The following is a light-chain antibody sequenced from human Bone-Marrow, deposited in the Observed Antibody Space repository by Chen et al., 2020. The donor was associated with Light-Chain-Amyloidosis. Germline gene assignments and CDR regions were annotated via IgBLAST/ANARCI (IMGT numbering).Light chain of an antibody. CDR1: SSDVGGDNH. Sequence: QSALTQPASVSGSPGQSITISCTGTSSDVGGDNHVSWYQQHPDKAPKLMIYEVTNRPSWVTDRFSGSKSDNTASLTISVLQTEDEADYFCSSYTITNTLVFGSGTRVTVL. CDR3: SSYTITNTLV. J-gene: IGLJ1*01. CDR2: EVT. V-gene: IGLV2-14*01.